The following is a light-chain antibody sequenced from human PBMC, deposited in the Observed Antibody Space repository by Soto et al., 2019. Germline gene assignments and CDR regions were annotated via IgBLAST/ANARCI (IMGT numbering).Light chain of an antibody. CDR3: QQRNNWPT. V-gene: IGKV3-11*01. CDR1: QSVTSN. J-gene: IGKJ3*01. Sequence: DIVLTPSPATLSLSPGERATLSCRASQSVTSNLAWYQQKPGQAPRLLIYDASNRATGIPARFSGSGSGTDFTLTISSLEPEDFAVYYCQQRNNWPTFGPGTKVDIK. CDR2: DAS.